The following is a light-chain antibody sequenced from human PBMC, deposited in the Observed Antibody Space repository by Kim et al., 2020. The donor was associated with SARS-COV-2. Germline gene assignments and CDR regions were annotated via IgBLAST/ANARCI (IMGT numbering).Light chain of an antibody. J-gene: IGKJ5*01. Sequence: ATINCKSSQNILYSSNNKNYLAWYQQKPGQPPKMLIYWASTRESGVPDRFSGSGSGTDFTLTISSPQAEDVAVYYCQQYYSTQITFGQGTRLEIK. V-gene: IGKV4-1*01. CDR3: QQYYSTQIT. CDR2: WAS. CDR1: QNILYSSNNKNY.